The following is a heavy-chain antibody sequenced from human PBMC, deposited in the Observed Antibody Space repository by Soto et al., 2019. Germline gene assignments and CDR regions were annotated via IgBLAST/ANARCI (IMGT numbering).Heavy chain of an antibody. J-gene: IGHJ5*02. CDR1: GYTLTSYY. CDR3: ARDGYDFWSGSRATNWFDP. V-gene: IGHV1-46*03. Sequence: ASVKVSCKASGYTLTSYYMHWVRQATGQGLEWMGIINPSGGSTSYAQKFQGRVTMTRDTSTSTVYMELSSLRSEDTAVYYCARDGYDFWSGSRATNWFDPWGQGTLITVSS. CDR2: INPSGGST. D-gene: IGHD3-3*01.